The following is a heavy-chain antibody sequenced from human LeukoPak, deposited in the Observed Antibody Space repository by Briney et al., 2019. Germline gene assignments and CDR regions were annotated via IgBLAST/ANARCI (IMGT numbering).Heavy chain of an antibody. CDR1: GFTFSSYS. J-gene: IGHJ4*02. CDR3: ARGVGYCSSTSCYTSGTTFDY. CDR2: ISSSSSTI. V-gene: IGHV3-48*01. D-gene: IGHD2-2*02. Sequence: PGGSLRLSCAASGFTFSSYSMNWVRQAPGKGLEWVSYISSSSSTIYYADSVKGRFTISRDNAKSSLYLQMNSLRAEDTAVYYCARGVGYCSSTSCYTSGTTFDYWGQGTLVTVSS.